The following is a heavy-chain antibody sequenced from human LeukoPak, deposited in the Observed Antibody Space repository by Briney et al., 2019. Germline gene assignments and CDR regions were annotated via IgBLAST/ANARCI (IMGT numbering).Heavy chain of an antibody. CDR2: ISSSSSTI. Sequence: GGSLRLSCAASGFTVSSYSMSCVRQQPRERREWVSYISSSSSTIYYADSVKGRFTISRDNAKNSLYLQMNSLRDEDTAVYYCARAFGLTDYWGQGTLVTVSS. J-gene: IGHJ4*02. CDR3: ARAFGLTDY. CDR1: GFTVSSYS. V-gene: IGHV3-48*02. D-gene: IGHD3/OR15-3a*01.